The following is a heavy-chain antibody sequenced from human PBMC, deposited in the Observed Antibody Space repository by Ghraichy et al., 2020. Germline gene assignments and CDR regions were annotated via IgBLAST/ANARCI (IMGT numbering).Heavy chain of an antibody. CDR1: GFTFSSHS. Sequence: GGSLRLSCVGSGFTFSSHSMNWVRQSPGKGLGWVSYITSSSRTIFYADSVKGRFTISRDNAQNSLSLQMNSLRDEDTAVYYCARGSRVVRFYYYDGMDVWGQGTTVTVSS. D-gene: IGHD4-23*01. CDR3: ARGSRVVRFYYYDGMDV. V-gene: IGHV3-48*02. CDR2: ITSSSRTI. J-gene: IGHJ6*02.